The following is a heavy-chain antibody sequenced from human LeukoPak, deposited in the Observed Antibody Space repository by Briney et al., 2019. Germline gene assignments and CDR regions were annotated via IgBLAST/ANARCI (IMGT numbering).Heavy chain of an antibody. Sequence: PSETLSLTCAVYGGSFSGYYWSWLRQPPGKGREGIGEINHRGSTNYNPSLKSRVTISVDTSKTQFSLKLSSVTAAHTAVYYCATGGLRGHSYGYRFDYWGQGTLVTVSS. V-gene: IGHV4-34*01. J-gene: IGHJ4*02. D-gene: IGHD5-18*01. CDR1: GGSFSGYY. CDR2: INHRGST. CDR3: ATGGLRGHSYGYRFDY.